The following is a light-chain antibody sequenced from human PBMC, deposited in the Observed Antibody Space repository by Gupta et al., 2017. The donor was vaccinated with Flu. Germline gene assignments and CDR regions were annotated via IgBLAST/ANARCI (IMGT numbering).Light chain of an antibody. CDR3: CSSAGSYTWV. J-gene: IGLJ2*01. V-gene: IGLV2-11*01. Sequence: QSALTQPRSVSGSPGQSVTISCTGTSSDVGGYNYVSWCQQHPGKAPKLMMYDVSKRPSGVPERVSGSKSGKTVLLTISGLQAEDEADYYCCSSAGSYTWVFGGGTKLTVL. CDR1: SSDVGGYNY. CDR2: DVS.